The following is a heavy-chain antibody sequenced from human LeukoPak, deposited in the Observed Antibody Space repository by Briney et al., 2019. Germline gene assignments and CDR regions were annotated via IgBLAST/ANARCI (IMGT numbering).Heavy chain of an antibody. CDR2: IYYSGST. V-gene: IGHV4-31*03. D-gene: IGHD6-19*01. J-gene: IGHJ4*02. CDR1: GGSISSGGYY. Sequence: SETLSLTCTVSGGSISSGGYYWSWIRQHPGKGLEWIGYIYYSGSTYYNPSLKSRVTISVDTSKNQFSLKLTSVTAADTAVYYCARVAPYSSGWYVAYWGQGTLVTVSS. CDR3: ARVAPYSSGWYVAY.